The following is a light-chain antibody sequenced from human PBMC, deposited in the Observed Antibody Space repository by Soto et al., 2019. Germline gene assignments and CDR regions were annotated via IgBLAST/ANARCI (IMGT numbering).Light chain of an antibody. V-gene: IGKV3-15*01. CDR1: QSVGSN. Sequence: ERVMTQSPATLSMSPGERATLSCRASQSVGSNLAWYQQKPGQAPRLLIFGASSRATGVPARFSGSGSGTEFTLTVNSLLSEDFAVYFCQQYDNLPLSFGPGTKVDIK. CDR3: QQYDNLPLS. CDR2: GAS. J-gene: IGKJ3*01.